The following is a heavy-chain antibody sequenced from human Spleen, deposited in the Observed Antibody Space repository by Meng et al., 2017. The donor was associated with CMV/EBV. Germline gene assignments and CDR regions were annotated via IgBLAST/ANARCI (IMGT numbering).Heavy chain of an antibody. Sequence: ASVKVSCKASGYTFTGYYIHWVRQAPGQGLEWMGWISAYNGNTNYAQKLQGRVTMTTETSTSTGYMELRSLRADDTAVYYCASWSPTVPAAIHYYFAMDVWGQGTTVTVSS. V-gene: IGHV1-18*04. CDR2: ISAYNGNT. CDR1: GYTFTGYY. D-gene: IGHD2-2*02. J-gene: IGHJ6*02. CDR3: ASWSPTVPAAIHYYFAMDV.